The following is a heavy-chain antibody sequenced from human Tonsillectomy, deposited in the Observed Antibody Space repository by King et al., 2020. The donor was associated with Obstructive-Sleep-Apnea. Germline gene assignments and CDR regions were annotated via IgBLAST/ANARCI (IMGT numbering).Heavy chain of an antibody. V-gene: IGHV3-30*04. CDR2: ISYDGRNK. J-gene: IGHJ4*02. CDR3: GSLNFFDF. CDR1: EFNLRTYA. Sequence: VQLVESGGGVVKPGRSLRLSCAASEFNLRTYAMHWVRQAPGKGLEWVAVISYDGRNKYYADSVKGRFTISRDKSKNTLYLQMNSLRAEDTAVYSIGSLNFFDFWGQGTLVTVSS. D-gene: IGHD2-21*01.